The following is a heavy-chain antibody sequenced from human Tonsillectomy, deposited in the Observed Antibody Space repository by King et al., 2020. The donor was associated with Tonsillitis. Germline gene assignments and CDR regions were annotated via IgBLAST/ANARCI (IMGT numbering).Heavy chain of an antibody. Sequence: QLQESGPGLVKPSETLSLTCTVSGGSISSYYWSWIRQPPGKGLEWIGYIYYSGSTNYNPSLKSRVTISVDTSKNQFSLKLSSVTAADTAVYYCARDCPASGLGGSCYSGWFDPWGQGTLVTVSS. CDR2: IYYSGST. V-gene: IGHV4-59*01. CDR3: ARDCPASGLGGSCYSGWFDP. J-gene: IGHJ5*02. D-gene: IGHD2-15*01. CDR1: GGSISSYY.